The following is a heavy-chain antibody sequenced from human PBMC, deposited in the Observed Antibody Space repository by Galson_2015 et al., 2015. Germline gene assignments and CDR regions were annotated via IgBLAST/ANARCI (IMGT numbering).Heavy chain of an antibody. Sequence: SLRLTCAGSGFPLSRYAMSWVRQAPGKGLEWVSGISSSGGRTYYADSVEGRFTISRDRSKNTLYLQMNSLRVEDTAVYYCAKGVGYYYYMDVWGKGTTVTVTS. J-gene: IGHJ6*03. CDR1: GFPLSRYA. CDR2: ISSSGGRT. CDR3: AKGVGYYYYMDV. V-gene: IGHV3-23*01.